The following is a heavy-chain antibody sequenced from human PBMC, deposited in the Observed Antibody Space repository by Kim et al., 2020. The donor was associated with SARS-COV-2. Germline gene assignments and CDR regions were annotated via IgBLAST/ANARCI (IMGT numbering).Heavy chain of an antibody. J-gene: IGHJ6*02. CDR3: AKDALNIVVVPAAPSDV. D-gene: IGHD2-2*01. Sequence: GKCRFTISRDNSKKTLYLQMNSLRAEDTAVYYCAKDALNIVVVPAAPSDVWGQGTTVTVSS. V-gene: IGHV3-23*01.